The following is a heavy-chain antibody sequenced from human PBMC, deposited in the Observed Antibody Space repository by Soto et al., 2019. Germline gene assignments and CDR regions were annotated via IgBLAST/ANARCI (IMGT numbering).Heavy chain of an antibody. CDR3: ASGRYGDY. V-gene: IGHV1-18*01. J-gene: IGHJ4*02. CDR1: GYTFTSYG. D-gene: IGHD1-26*01. Sequence: QVHLVQSGAEVKKPGASVKVSCKASGYTFTSYGITWVRQAPGQGLEWMGWISAHNGNTDYAQKLQGRVIVTRDTSTSPASMALRSLRSDDTAVYSCASGRYGDYWGQGALVTVPS. CDR2: ISAHNGNT.